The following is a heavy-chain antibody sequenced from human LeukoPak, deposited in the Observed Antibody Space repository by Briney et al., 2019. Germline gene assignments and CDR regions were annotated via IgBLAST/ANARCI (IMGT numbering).Heavy chain of an antibody. CDR3: AREDIVVVPAAIGVNYYYYGMDV. CDR1: GYTFTGYY. J-gene: IGHJ6*02. CDR2: INPNSGGT. V-gene: IGHV1-2*02. D-gene: IGHD2-2*02. Sequence: GASVKVSCKASGYTFTGYYMHWVRQAPGQGLEWMGWINPNSGGTNYAQKFQGRVTMTRDTSISTAYMELSRLRSDDTAVYYCAREDIVVVPAAIGVNYYYYGMDVWGQGTTVTVSS.